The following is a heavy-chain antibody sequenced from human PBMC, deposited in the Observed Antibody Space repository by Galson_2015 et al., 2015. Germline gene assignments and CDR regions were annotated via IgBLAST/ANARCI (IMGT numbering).Heavy chain of an antibody. CDR1: GYTLTELS. D-gene: IGHD3-3*01. J-gene: IGHJ3*02. CDR2: FDPEDGET. CDR3: ATTDSWSGDNPFDI. Sequence: SVKVSCKVSGYTLTELSMHWVRQAPGKGLEWMGGFDPEDGETIYAQKFQGRVTMTEDTSTNTAYMELSSLRSEDTAVYYCATTDSWSGDNPFDIWGQGTMVTVSS. V-gene: IGHV1-24*01.